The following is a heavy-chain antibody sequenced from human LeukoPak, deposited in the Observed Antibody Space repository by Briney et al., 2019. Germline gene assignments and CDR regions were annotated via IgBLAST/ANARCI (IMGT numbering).Heavy chain of an antibody. CDR2: IGSSSSTI. D-gene: IGHD6-19*01. Sequence: PGGSLRLSCAASGFTFSGYSMNWVRQAPGKGLDWVSYIGSSSSTIYYADSVKGRFTISRDNAKNSLYLQMNSLRAEDTAVYYCARGDTLYSSGWYPSYDYWGQGTLVTVSS. V-gene: IGHV3-48*04. CDR1: GFTFSGYS. J-gene: IGHJ4*02. CDR3: ARGDTLYSSGWYPSYDY.